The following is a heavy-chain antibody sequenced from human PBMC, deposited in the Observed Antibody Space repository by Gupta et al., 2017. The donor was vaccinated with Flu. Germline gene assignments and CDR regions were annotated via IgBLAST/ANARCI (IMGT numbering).Heavy chain of an antibody. D-gene: IGHD1-1*01. V-gene: IGHV4-28*03. CDR1: GYSISNSNW. J-gene: IGHJ4*02. Sequence: QVQLQESGPGLVKPSDTLSLTCEVSGYSISNSNWWGWIRQRPKKGLEWLGYNYYSGNTFYNPSLKSRVTMSMDMAKNQFSLKLSFVAAVDTAVYFCARVQVGASFFDFWGQGTPVTVSS. CDR3: ARVQVGASFFDF. CDR2: NYYSGNT.